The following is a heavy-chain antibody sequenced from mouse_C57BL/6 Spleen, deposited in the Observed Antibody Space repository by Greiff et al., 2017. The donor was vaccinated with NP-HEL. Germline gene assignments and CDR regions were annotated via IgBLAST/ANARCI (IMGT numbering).Heavy chain of an antibody. D-gene: IGHD1-1*01. V-gene: IGHV5-4*01. CDR2: ISDGGSYT. CDR3: ARDKDGSLDY. CDR1: GFTFSSYA. Sequence: EVQLVESGGGLVKPGGSLKLSCAASGFTFSSYAMSWVRQTPEKRLEWVATISDGGSYTYYPDNVKGRFTISRDNAKNNLYLQMSHLKSEDTARYDCARDKDGSLDYWGQGTTLTVSA. J-gene: IGHJ2*01.